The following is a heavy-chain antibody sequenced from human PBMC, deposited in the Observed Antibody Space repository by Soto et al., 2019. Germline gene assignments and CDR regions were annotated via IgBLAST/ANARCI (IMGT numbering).Heavy chain of an antibody. Sequence: ASETLSLTCTVSGGSISSGDYYWSRIRQPPGKGLEWIGYIYYSGSTYYNPSLKSRVTISVDTSKNQFSLKLSSVTAADTAVYYCAREIVVVPAAQEKAHNWFDPWGQGTLVTVSS. CDR3: AREIVVVPAAQEKAHNWFDP. J-gene: IGHJ5*02. CDR1: GGSISSGDYY. D-gene: IGHD2-2*01. V-gene: IGHV4-30-4*01. CDR2: IYYSGST.